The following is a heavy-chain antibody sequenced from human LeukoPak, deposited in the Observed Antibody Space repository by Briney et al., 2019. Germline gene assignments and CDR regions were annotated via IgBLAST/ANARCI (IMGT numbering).Heavy chain of an antibody. Sequence: SETLSLTCTVSGGSISSYYWSWIRQPPGKGLEWIGYIYYSGSTNYNPSLKSRVTISIDTSKNQFSLKLSSVTAADTAVYYCARDNSSPYYYGVDVWGQGTTVTVSS. CDR2: IYYSGST. V-gene: IGHV4-59*01. J-gene: IGHJ6*02. CDR3: ARDNSSPYYYGVDV. CDR1: GGSISSYY.